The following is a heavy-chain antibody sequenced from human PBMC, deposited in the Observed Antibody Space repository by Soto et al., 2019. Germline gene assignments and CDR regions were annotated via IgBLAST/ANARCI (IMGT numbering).Heavy chain of an antibody. Sequence: QVQLQESGPGLVKPSETLSLTCTVSGASISSYYWSWIRQPPGKGLEWIGYVYYSGSTNYNPSLQSRLTISVDTSKNQCSLKLSSVTAADTAMYYCSRDTTPSLWGQGTLVTVSS. J-gene: IGHJ4*02. CDR2: VYYSGST. CDR1: GASISSYY. CDR3: SRDTTPSL. D-gene: IGHD1-1*01. V-gene: IGHV4-59*01.